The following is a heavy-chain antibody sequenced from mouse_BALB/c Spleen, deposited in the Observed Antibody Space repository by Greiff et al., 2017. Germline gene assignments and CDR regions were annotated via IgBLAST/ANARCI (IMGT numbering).Heavy chain of an antibody. Sequence: EVQVVESGGGLVKPGGSLKLSCAASGFAFSSYDMSWVRQTPEKRLEWVAYISSGGGSTYYPDTVKGRFTISRDNAKNTLYLQMSSLKSEDTAMYYCARHGGLRLYFDYWGQGTTLTVSS. CDR2: ISSGGGST. J-gene: IGHJ2*01. D-gene: IGHD3-1*01. CDR1: GFAFSSYD. CDR3: ARHGGLRLYFDY. V-gene: IGHV5-12-1*01.